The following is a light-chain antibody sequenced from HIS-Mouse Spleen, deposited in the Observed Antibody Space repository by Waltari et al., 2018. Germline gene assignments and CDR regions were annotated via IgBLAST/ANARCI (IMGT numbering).Light chain of an antibody. Sequence: SYELTQPPSGSVSPGQTARITCSGDALPKKHAYWYQQKSGKAPVLVIYEDSKRPSGIPERFSGSSSGTMATLTISGAQVEDEADYYCYSTDSSGNHRVFGGGTKLTVL. V-gene: IGLV3-10*01. CDR2: EDS. CDR1: ALPKKH. J-gene: IGLJ2*01. CDR3: YSTDSSGNHRV.